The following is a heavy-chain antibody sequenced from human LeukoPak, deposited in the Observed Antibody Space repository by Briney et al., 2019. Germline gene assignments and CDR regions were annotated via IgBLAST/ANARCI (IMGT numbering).Heavy chain of an antibody. J-gene: IGHJ4*02. D-gene: IGHD1-26*01. V-gene: IGHV1-46*01. Sequence: ASVKVSCKASGYTFTSYYMHWVRQAPGQGLEWMGIINSSGGSTSYAQKFQGRVTMTRDTSTSTVYMELSSLRSEDTAVYYCAIPYSGSYPDYWGQGTLVTVSS. CDR2: INSSGGST. CDR1: GYTFTSYY. CDR3: AIPYSGSYPDY.